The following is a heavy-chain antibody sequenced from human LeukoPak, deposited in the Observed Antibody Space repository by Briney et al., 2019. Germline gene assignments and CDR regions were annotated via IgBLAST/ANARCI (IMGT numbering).Heavy chain of an antibody. D-gene: IGHD3-3*01. Sequence: ASVKVSCKASGYTFTSYGISWVRQAPGQGLEGMGWISAYNGNTNYAQKLQGRVTMTTDTSTSTAYMELRSLRSDDTAVYYCARDLTTGYDFWSGYYTDYYYMDVWGKGTTVTVSS. CDR2: ISAYNGNT. V-gene: IGHV1-18*01. CDR1: GYTFTSYG. J-gene: IGHJ6*03. CDR3: ARDLTTGYDFWSGYYTDYYYMDV.